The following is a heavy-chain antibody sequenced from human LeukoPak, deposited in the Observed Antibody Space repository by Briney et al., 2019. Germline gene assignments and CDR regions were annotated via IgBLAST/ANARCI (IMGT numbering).Heavy chain of an antibody. J-gene: IGHJ4*02. CDR1: GFTFSSYA. CDR3: AKDRGYSSSWYVY. D-gene: IGHD6-13*01. Sequence: GGSLRLSCAASGFTFSSYAMSWVRHAPGKGLEWVSAISGSGGSTYYADSVKGRLTISRDNSKNTLYLQMNSLRAEDTAVYYCAKDRGYSSSWYVYWGQGTLVTVSS. V-gene: IGHV3-23*01. CDR2: ISGSGGST.